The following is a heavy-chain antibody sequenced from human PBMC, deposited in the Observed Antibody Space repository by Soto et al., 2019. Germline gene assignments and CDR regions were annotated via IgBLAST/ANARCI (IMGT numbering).Heavy chain of an antibody. V-gene: IGHV3-23*01. D-gene: IGHD4-17*01. Sequence: PGGSLRLSCAASGFTFSGYAMNSVRQAPGKGLEWVSDIRGSGGRKHYADYLKRRFTISRDNHKNTLYMQMKSLRAEETAVYYCATGYGDYDFDSWGQGTLVTVSS. CDR2: IRGSGGRK. CDR1: GFTFSGYA. J-gene: IGHJ4*02. CDR3: ATGYGDYDFDS.